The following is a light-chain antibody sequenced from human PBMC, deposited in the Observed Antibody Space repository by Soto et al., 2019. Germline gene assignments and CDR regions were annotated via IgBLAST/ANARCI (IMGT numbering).Light chain of an antibody. CDR3: CSYAGSYSWV. Sequence: QSALTQPRSLSGSPGQSVTISCTGTSSDVGAYNYVSWYQHHPGKAPKVMIYDVSERPSGVPDRFSGSKSDNKASLTISGLQSEDEADYYCCSYAGSYSWVFGGGTKVTVL. CDR1: SSDVGAYNY. J-gene: IGLJ3*02. V-gene: IGLV2-11*01. CDR2: DVS.